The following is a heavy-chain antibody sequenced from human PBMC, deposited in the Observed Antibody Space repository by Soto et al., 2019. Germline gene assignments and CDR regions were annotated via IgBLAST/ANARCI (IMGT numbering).Heavy chain of an antibody. CDR1: GFTFSDHY. Sequence: EVQLVESGGGLVQPGGSLRLSCAASGFTFSDHYMDWDRQAPGKGLEWVDRSRNRVNRHTTEYAASVKGRFTISRDESKSSLYLQMNSLKIEDTAVYYCTRGLLGGAPSYTFHGMDVWGQGTTVTVSS. CDR2: SRNRVNRHTT. CDR3: TRGLLGGAPSYTFHGMDV. V-gene: IGHV3-72*01. D-gene: IGHD1-26*01. J-gene: IGHJ6*01.